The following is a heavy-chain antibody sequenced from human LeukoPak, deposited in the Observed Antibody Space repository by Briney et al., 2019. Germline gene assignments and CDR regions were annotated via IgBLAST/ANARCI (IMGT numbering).Heavy chain of an antibody. Sequence: GGSLRLPCAASGFTFSDYYMSWIRQAPGKGLEWVSYISSSSSDTNYADSVKGRFTISRDNAKKSLYLQMNSLRAEDTAVYYCARGSRTIQLGDDYWGQGTLVTVSS. D-gene: IGHD5-24*01. CDR2: ISSSSSDT. CDR3: ARGSRTIQLGDDY. CDR1: GFTFSDYY. V-gene: IGHV3-11*06. J-gene: IGHJ4*02.